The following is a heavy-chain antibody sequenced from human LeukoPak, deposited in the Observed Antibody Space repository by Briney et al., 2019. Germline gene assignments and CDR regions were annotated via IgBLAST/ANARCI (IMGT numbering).Heavy chain of an antibody. CDR1: GGSISSYY. D-gene: IGHD2-15*01. V-gene: IGHV4-59*01. CDR2: IYYSGST. Sequence: SETLSLTCTVSGGSISSYYWSWIRQPPGKGLEWIGYIYYSGSTNYNPSLKSRVTISVDTSKNQFSLKLSSVTAADTAVYYCAREGNCSGGSCYFSEFDYWGQETLVTVSS. J-gene: IGHJ4*02. CDR3: AREGNCSGGSCYFSEFDY.